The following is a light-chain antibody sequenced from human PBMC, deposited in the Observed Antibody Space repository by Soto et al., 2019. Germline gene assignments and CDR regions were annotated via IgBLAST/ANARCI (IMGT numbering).Light chain of an antibody. CDR1: QSISSW. Sequence: DIQMTQSPSTLSASVGDRVTITCRASQSISSWLAWYQQKPGKAPKLLIYDASSLESGVPSRFSGSGSGTEFNLTISSLQPDDFVTYCCQQYNSYPWTFGQGTKVEIK. CDR3: QQYNSYPWT. CDR2: DAS. V-gene: IGKV1-5*01. J-gene: IGKJ1*01.